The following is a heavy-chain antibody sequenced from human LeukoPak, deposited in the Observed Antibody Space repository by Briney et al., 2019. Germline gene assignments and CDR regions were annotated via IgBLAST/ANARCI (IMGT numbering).Heavy chain of an antibody. J-gene: IGHJ5*02. CDR1: GDSVSNTGAG. V-gene: IGHV6-1*01. CDR2: TYYRSKWYN. D-gene: IGHD1-26*01. CDR3: ARGGSYSFDP. Sequence: SRTLSLTCAISGDSVSNTGAGWHWIRQSPSRGLEWLGRTYYRSKWYNSSAVSVKGRITINPDTSKNQFSLQLNSVSPEDAAVYYCARGGSYSFDPWGQGTLVTVSS.